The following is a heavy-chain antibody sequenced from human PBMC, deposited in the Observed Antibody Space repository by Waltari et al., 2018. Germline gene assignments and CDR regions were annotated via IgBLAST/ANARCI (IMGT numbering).Heavy chain of an antibody. J-gene: IGHJ2*01. CDR1: EGAFTGYY. Sequence: QVQLQQRGAGLLKSSETLSLTCGVYEGAFTGYYWAWIRQTPDNGLEWIGQINDSGSSQYNPALERRVSISIDRIKRQFSLRLNSMTAADTAMYFCARGNWGGWFFDLWGRGTLVSVSS. V-gene: IGHV4-34*02. CDR2: INDSGSS. CDR3: ARGNWGGWFFDL. D-gene: IGHD7-27*01.